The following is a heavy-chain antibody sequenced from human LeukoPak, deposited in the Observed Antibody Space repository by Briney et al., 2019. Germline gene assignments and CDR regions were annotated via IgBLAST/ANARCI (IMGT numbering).Heavy chain of an antibody. D-gene: IGHD3-3*01. CDR2: INHSGST. Sequence: PSETLSLTCAVYGGSFSGYYWSWIRQPPGKGLEWIGEINHSGSTNYNPSLKSRVTISVDTSKNQFSLKLSSVTAADTAVCYCARSPPRYYDFWSGYPHVYYFDYWGQGTLVTVSS. CDR1: GGSFSGYY. CDR3: ARSPPRYYDFWSGYPHVYYFDY. V-gene: IGHV4-34*01. J-gene: IGHJ4*02.